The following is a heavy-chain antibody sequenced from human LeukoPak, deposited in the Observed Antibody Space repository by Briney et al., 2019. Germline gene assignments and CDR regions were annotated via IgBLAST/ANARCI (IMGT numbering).Heavy chain of an antibody. J-gene: IGHJ4*02. Sequence: ETLSLTCAVYGGSFSGYYWSWVRQAPGKGLEWVANIKQDGSEKYYVDSVKGRFTISRDNAKNSLYLQMNSLRAEDTAVYYCARDVRWQQLDYWGQGTLVTVSS. D-gene: IGHD6-13*01. CDR2: IKQDGSEK. V-gene: IGHV3-7*01. CDR3: ARDVRWQQLDY. CDR1: GGSFSGYY.